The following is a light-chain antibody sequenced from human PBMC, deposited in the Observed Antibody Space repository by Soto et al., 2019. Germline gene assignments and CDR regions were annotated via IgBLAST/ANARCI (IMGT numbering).Light chain of an antibody. J-gene: IGLJ2*01. CDR1: SGHSSYA. V-gene: IGLV4-69*02. Sequence: QSVLTQSPSASASLGASVKLTCTLSSGHSSYAIAWHQQQPEKGPRFLMKLNSDGSYTKGDGIPDRFSGSSSGAERYLTISSLQSEDEADYYCQTWGTGIRIFGGGTKLTVL. CDR3: QTWGTGIRI. CDR2: LNSDGSY.